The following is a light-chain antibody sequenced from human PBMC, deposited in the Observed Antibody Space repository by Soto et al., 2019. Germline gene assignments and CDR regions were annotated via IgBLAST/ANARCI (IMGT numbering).Light chain of an antibody. CDR3: CSYAGSSIVV. J-gene: IGLJ2*01. Sequence: SALTQPASVSGSPGQSITIACTGTSSDVGSYNLVSWYQQHPGKAPKLMIYEGSNRPSGGSNRFSGSKSGNTASLTISGIQAEDEADYYCCSYAGSSIVVFGGGTKLTVL. V-gene: IGLV2-23*01. CDR1: SSDVGSYNL. CDR2: EGS.